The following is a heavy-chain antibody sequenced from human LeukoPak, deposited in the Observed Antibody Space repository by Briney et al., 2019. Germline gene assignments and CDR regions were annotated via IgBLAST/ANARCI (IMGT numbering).Heavy chain of an antibody. Sequence: SETLSLTCAVSGGSISSGSYYWSWIRQSAGKGLEWIGRIYPNGYTNYNPSLKSRVTMSLDASKNQFSLELNSVTPADTAVYYCARGGNYWPQWWFDPWGRGTLVSVSS. J-gene: IGHJ5*02. CDR2: IYPNGYT. CDR1: GGSISSGSYY. D-gene: IGHD1-26*01. CDR3: ARGGNYWPQWWFDP. V-gene: IGHV4-61*02.